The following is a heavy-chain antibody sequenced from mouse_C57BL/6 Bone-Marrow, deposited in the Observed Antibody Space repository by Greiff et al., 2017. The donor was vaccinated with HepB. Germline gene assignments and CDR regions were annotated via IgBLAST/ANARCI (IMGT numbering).Heavy chain of an antibody. D-gene: IGHD1-1*01. CDR2: IHPNSGST. V-gene: IGHV1-64*01. CDR1: GYTFTSYW. CDR3: ARGGSSSYWYFDV. Sequence: VQLQQPGAELVKPGASVKLSCKASGYTFTSYWMHWVKQRPGQGLEWIGMIHPNSGSTNYNEKVKSKATLTVDKSSSTAYMQLSSLTSEDSAVYYCARGGSSSYWYFDVWGTGTTVTVSS. J-gene: IGHJ1*03.